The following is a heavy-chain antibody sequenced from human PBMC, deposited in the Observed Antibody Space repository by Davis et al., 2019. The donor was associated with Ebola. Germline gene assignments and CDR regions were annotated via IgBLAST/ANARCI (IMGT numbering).Heavy chain of an antibody. CDR1: GFTVSSNY. J-gene: IGHJ6*04. CDR2: LYSSGST. Sequence: GESLKISCAASGFTVSSNYMIWVRQAPGKGLEWVSLLYSSGSTFYADSVKGRFTISRDNSKNTLYLQMNSLRAEDTAVYYCASNPLAYCGGDCYPAGGMDVWGKGTTVTVSS. V-gene: IGHV3-53*01. D-gene: IGHD2-21*02. CDR3: ASNPLAYCGGDCYPAGGMDV.